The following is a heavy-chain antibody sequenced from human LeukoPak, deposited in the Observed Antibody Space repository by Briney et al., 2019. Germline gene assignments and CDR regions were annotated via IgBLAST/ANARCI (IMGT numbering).Heavy chain of an antibody. V-gene: IGHV3-23*01. CDR3: AKGSSGYVVSAFDI. J-gene: IGHJ3*02. CDR2: VSGSGATA. D-gene: IGHD5-12*01. CDR1: GFSFIGYA. Sequence: GGSLRLSCAASGFSFIGYAMSWVRQAPGKGLEWVSVVSGSGATAFYADSVKGRFTTSRDNPMDTLFLQMNSLRAEDTAVYYCAKGSSGYVVSAFDIWGQGTMVTVSS.